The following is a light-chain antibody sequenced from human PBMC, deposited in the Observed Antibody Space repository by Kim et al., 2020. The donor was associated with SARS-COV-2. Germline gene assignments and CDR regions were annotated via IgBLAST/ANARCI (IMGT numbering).Light chain of an antibody. CDR2: QDS. Sequence: SYELTQPPSVSGSPGQTASITCSGDKLGDNYACWYQQKPGQSPVLVIYQDSKRPSGIPERFSGSNSGNTATLTISGTQAMDEADYYCQAWDSSTAVFGGGTQLTVL. V-gene: IGLV3-1*01. CDR3: QAWDSSTAV. J-gene: IGLJ3*02. CDR1: KLGDNY.